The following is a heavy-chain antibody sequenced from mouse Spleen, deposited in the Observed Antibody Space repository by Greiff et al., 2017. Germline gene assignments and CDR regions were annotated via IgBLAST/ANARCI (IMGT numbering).Heavy chain of an antibody. CDR1: GYTFTSYW. CDR2: IDPSDSET. D-gene: IGHD4-1*01. CDR3: ASWDYFDY. Sequence: QVHVKQPGAELVRPGSSVKLSCKASGYTFTSYWMHWVKQRPIQGLEWIGNIDPSDSETHYNQKFKDKATLTVDKSSSTAYMQLSSLTSEDSAVYYCASWDYFDYWGQGTTLTVSS. J-gene: IGHJ2*01. V-gene: IGHV1-52*01.